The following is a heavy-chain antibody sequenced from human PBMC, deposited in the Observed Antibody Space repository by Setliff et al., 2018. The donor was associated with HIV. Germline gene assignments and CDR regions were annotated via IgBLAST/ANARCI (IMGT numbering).Heavy chain of an antibody. CDR2: IYPTDSDT. V-gene: IGHV5-51*01. D-gene: IGHD2-2*01. Sequence: HGESLKISCKGSGYNFANYWIAWVRQVPGKGLEWMGIIYPTDSDTRYSPSFQGQVTISADTSISTAYLQWSSLKASDTAVYYCSRASDPSHRMPPTNYYYYMDVWGKGTKVTVSS. J-gene: IGHJ6*03. CDR3: SRASDPSHRMPPTNYYYYMDV. CDR1: GYNFANYW.